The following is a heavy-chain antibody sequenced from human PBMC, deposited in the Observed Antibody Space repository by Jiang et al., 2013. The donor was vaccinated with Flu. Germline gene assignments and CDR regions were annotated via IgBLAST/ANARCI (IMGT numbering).Heavy chain of an antibody. V-gene: IGHV4-34*01. CDR3: ARRSRYYASDGYGARYFDH. CDR2: VSHKGDT. J-gene: IGHJ4*02. D-gene: IGHD3-22*01. Sequence: LLKPSETLSLTCGVYNASFSGYYWSWVRQPPGGGVEWVGEVSHKGDTNYNPFLRSRVTISLDTSQNQFSLNLSFVTAADTAVYYCARRSRYYASDGYGARYFDHWGQGTLVTVSS. CDR1: NASFSGYY.